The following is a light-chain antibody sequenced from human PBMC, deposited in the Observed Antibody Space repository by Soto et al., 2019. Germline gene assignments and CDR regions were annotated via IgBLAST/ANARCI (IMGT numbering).Light chain of an antibody. CDR2: EVS. CDR3: CSFTSITTYV. CDR1: SSDVGAYNY. Sequence: QSVLTQPASGSGSLGQSITISCTGTSSDVGAYNYVSWYQQQPGKAPKLMIYEVSNRPSGVSNRFSGSKSGNTASLIISGLQAEDEADYYCCSFTSITTYVFGTGTKVTVL. V-gene: IGLV2-14*01. J-gene: IGLJ1*01.